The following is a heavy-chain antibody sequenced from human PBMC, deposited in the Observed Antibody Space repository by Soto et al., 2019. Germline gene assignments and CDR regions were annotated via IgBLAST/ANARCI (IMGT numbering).Heavy chain of an antibody. CDR2: IYYSGST. CDR3: ARRLGGSGFYGGYYFDY. CDR1: GGSISSYY. D-gene: IGHD3-10*01. Sequence: SETLSLTCTVSGGSISSYYWSWIRQPPGKGLEWIGYIYYSGSTNYNPSLKSRVTISVDTSKNQFSLKLSSVTAADTAVYYCARRLGGSGFYGGYYFDYWGQGTLVTVSS. V-gene: IGHV4-59*08. J-gene: IGHJ4*02.